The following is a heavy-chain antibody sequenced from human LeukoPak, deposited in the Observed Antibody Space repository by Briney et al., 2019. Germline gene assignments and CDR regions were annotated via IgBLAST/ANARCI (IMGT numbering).Heavy chain of an antibody. Sequence: GASVKVSCMASGYTFTSYYMHWVRQAPGQGLEWMGLINPSGGSTSYAQKFQGRVTMTRDTSTSTVYMELSSLRSEDTAVYYCARDLEPGGSYLGIDYWGQGTLVTVSS. CDR3: ARDLEPGGSYLGIDY. V-gene: IGHV1-46*01. D-gene: IGHD1-26*01. J-gene: IGHJ4*02. CDR1: GYTFTSYY. CDR2: INPSGGST.